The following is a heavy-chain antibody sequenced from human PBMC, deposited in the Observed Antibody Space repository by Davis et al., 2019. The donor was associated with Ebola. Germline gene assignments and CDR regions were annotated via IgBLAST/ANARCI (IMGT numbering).Heavy chain of an antibody. J-gene: IGHJ6*03. V-gene: IGHV1-2*02. CDR3: ARHRGTYGGNYDYSMDV. D-gene: IGHD1-26*01. CDR1: GYTFTAYH. Sequence: ASVKVSCKASGYTFTAYHVHWVRQAPGQGLEWMGWITPNSGTNYAQKFQGRVTMTRDTSISTAHMELSRLRSDDTAIYYCARHRGTYGGNYDYSMDVWGTGTTVTVSS. CDR2: ITPNSGT.